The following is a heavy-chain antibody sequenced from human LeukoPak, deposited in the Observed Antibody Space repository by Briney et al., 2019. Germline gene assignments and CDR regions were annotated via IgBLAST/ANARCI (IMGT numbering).Heavy chain of an antibody. D-gene: IGHD3-22*01. CDR1: GGSFSGYY. CDR2: INHSGSA. CDR3: ARVYYDSSGYYGAFDI. Sequence: SETLSLTCAVYGGSFSGYYWSWIRQPPGKGLEWIGEINHSGSANYNPSLKSRVTISVDTSKNQFSLKLSSVTAADTAVYYCARVYYDSSGYYGAFDIWGQGTMVTASS. V-gene: IGHV4-34*01. J-gene: IGHJ3*02.